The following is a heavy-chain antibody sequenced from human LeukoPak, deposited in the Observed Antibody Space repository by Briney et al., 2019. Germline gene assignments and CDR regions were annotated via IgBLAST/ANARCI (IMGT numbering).Heavy chain of an antibody. D-gene: IGHD6-19*01. CDR1: GFTVSSNY. J-gene: IGHJ4*02. CDR3: ASSSVAGNSLFDY. Sequence: PGGSLRLSCAASGFTVSSNYMSWVRQAPGKGLEWVSVIYSGGSTYYADSVKGRFTISRDNSKNTLYLQMNSLRAEDTAVYYCASSSVAGNSLFDYWGQGTLVTVSS. V-gene: IGHV3-53*01. CDR2: IYSGGST.